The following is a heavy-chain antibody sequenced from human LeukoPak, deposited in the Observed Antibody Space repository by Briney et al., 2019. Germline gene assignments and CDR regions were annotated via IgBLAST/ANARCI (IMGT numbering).Heavy chain of an antibody. CDR3: ARNDSSGYFDY. CDR2: VYHSGSS. V-gene: IGHV4-38-2*01. CDR1: DYSVSSGDY. Sequence: SETLSLTCAVSDYSVSSGDYWGWIRQPPGKGLEWIGSVYHSGSSHYSPSLKSRVTISVDTSKNQFSLKLRSVTAADTAVYYCARNDSSGYFDYWGQGTLVTVSS. J-gene: IGHJ4*02. D-gene: IGHD3-22*01.